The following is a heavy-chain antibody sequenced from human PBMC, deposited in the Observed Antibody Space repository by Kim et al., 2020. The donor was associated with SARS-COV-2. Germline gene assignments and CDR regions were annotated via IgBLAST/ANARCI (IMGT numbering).Heavy chain of an antibody. D-gene: IGHD2-15*01. CDR1: GGTFSSYA. V-gene: IGHV1-69*13. CDR3: ARGSLRDIVVVVAASWFDP. CDR2: IIPIFGTA. J-gene: IGHJ5*02. Sequence: SVKVSCKASGGTFSSYAISWVRQAPGQGLEWMGGIIPIFGTANYAQKFQGRVTITADESTSTAYMELSSLRSEDTAVYYCARGSLRDIVVVVAASWFDPWGQGTLVTVSS.